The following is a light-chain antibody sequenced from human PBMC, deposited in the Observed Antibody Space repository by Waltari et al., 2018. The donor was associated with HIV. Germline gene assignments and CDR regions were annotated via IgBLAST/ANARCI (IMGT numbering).Light chain of an antibody. Sequence: QSVLTQPPSVSGAPGQRVTISCTGSSSNIGAGYDVHWYQPLPGTAPKLLIYGNSNRPSGVPDRFSGSKSGTSASLAITGLQAEDEADYYCQSYDSSLSPWVFGGGTKLTVL. CDR2: GNS. J-gene: IGLJ3*02. V-gene: IGLV1-40*01. CDR1: SSNIGAGYD. CDR3: QSYDSSLSPWV.